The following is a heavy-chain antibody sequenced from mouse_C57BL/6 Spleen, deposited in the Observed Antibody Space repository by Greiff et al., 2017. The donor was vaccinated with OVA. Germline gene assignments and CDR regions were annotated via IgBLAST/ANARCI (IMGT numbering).Heavy chain of an antibody. CDR3: ARSLSNIFYYFDY. CDR2: INPSSGYT. D-gene: IGHD2-5*01. Sequence: QVQLQQSGAELAKPGASVKLSCKASGYTFTSYWMHWVKQRPGQGLEWIGYINPSSGYTKYNQKFKDKATLTADKSSSTAYMQLSSLTYEDSAVYYCARSLSNIFYYFDYWGQGTTLTVSS. J-gene: IGHJ2*01. CDR1: GYTFTSYW. V-gene: IGHV1-7*01.